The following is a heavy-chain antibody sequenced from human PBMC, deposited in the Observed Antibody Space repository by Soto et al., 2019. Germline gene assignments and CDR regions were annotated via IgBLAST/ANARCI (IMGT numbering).Heavy chain of an antibody. D-gene: IGHD6-19*01. CDR3: ARESVAVDGKPSYHFDY. J-gene: IGHJ4*02. CDR2: IYYSGTT. Sequence: QVQLQESGPGLVKPSQTLSLTCTVSGGSINSGGYYWSWIRQHPGKGLEWIGYIYYSGTTYYNPSLKSRVTISADTSKNQFSLKLRSVTAADTAVYYCARESVAVDGKPSYHFDYWGQGTLVTVSS. CDR1: GGSINSGGYY. V-gene: IGHV4-31*03.